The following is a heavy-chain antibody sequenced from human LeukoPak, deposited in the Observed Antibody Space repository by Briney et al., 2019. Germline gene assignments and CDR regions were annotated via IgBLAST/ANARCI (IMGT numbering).Heavy chain of an antibody. V-gene: IGHV1-2*02. J-gene: IGHJ4*02. CDR2: INPNSGGT. Sequence: ASVKVSCKASGYTFTGYYMHWVRQAPGQGLEWMGWINPNSGGTKYAQKFQGRVTMTRGTSISPAYMELSSLRSDDTAVYYCARVVDDYIYVWASYRYGVSPGKNFDYWGQGTLVTVSS. CDR3: ARVVDDYIYVWASYRYGVSPGKNFDY. D-gene: IGHD3-16*02. CDR1: GYTFTGYY.